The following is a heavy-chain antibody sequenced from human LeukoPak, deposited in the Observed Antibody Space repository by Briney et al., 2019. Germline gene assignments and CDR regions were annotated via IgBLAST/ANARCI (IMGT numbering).Heavy chain of an antibody. J-gene: IGHJ3*02. CDR3: ASESGEMATMKSSLNAFDI. CDR2: IIPIFGTA. CDR1: GGTFSSYA. V-gene: IGHV1-69*13. D-gene: IGHD5-24*01. Sequence: SVKVSCTASGGTFSSYAISWVRQAPGQGLEWMGGIIPIFGTANYAQKFQGRVTITADESTSTAYMELSSLRSEDTAVYYCASESGEMATMKSSLNAFDIWGQGTMVTVSS.